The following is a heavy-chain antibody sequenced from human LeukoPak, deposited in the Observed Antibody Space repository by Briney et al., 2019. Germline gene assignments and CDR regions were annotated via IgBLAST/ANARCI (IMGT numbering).Heavy chain of an antibody. D-gene: IGHD4-17*01. CDR1: GFTFSSYW. Sequence: GGSLRLSCAASGFTFSSYWMSWVRQAPGKGLEWVANIKQDGSEKYYVDSVKGRFTISRDNAKNSLYLQMNSLRAEDTAVYYCARDQGPYGDYYFVYWGQGTLLTVSS. CDR2: IKQDGSEK. V-gene: IGHV3-7*01. CDR3: ARDQGPYGDYYFVY. J-gene: IGHJ4*02.